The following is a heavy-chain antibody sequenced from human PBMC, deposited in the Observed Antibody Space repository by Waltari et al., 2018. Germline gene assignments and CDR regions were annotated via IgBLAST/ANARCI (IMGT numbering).Heavy chain of an antibody. V-gene: IGHV1-3*01. D-gene: IGHD3-22*01. CDR2: IKAGNVNT. Sequence: QVQLVQSGAEVKKPGASVKVSCKASGYRSTSYAMHWVRRAPGQRLGWMGWIKAGNVNTKYSQKFQGRVTITRDTSASTAYMELSSLRSEDTAVYYCARGSYYYDSSGYYYGGYFDYWGQGTLVTVSS. J-gene: IGHJ4*02. CDR1: GYRSTSYA. CDR3: ARGSYYYDSSGYYYGGYFDY.